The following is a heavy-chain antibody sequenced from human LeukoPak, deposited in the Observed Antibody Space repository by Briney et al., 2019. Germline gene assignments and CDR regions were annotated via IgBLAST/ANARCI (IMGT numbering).Heavy chain of an antibody. Sequence: GGSLRLSCAASGFTVSSDWMYWVRQAPGKGPVWVSRINPDGTYIDYADSAKGRFTISRDDAKNTLYLQMNSLRADDTALYYCSKDLGLWGQGTLVTVSS. CDR2: INPDGTYI. J-gene: IGHJ4*02. CDR1: GFTVSSDW. D-gene: IGHD1-26*01. CDR3: SKDLGL. V-gene: IGHV3-74*01.